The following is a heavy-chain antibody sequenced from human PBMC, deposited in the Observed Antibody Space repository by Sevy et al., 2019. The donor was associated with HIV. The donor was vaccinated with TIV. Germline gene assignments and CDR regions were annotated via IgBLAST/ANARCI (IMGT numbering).Heavy chain of an antibody. CDR3: TIDSKKRGLSALLDD. V-gene: IGHV3-15*01. D-gene: IGHD3-10*01. J-gene: IGHJ4*02. Sequence: GGSLRLSCAASGFTFRNAWMSWVRQAPGKGLEWVGRIKSKTDGGTTDYAAPVKGRFTISRDDSKNTLYLQMNSLKTDDTAIYYWTIDSKKRGLSALLDDWGQGTLVTVSS. CDR1: GFTFRNAW. CDR2: IKSKTDGGTT.